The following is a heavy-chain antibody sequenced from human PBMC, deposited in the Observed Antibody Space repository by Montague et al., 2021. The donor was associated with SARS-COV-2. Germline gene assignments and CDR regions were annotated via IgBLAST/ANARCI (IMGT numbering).Heavy chain of an antibody. V-gene: IGHV4-59*01. D-gene: IGHD4-23*01. Sequence: ETLSLTCTVSGGSITGYHWSWLRRSPGKGLEWIAYIYDGGAVNYNPSXXSRVTISTDTPKNQLSLKVNSVTAADTAVYYCVRDHPYGGPRGAYDIWGRGQWSPSLQ. J-gene: IGHJ3*02. CDR3: VRDHPYGGPRGAYDI. CDR1: GGSITGYH. CDR2: IYDGGAV.